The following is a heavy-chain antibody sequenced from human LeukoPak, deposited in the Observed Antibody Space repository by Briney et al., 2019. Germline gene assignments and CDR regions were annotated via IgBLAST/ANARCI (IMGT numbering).Heavy chain of an antibody. CDR2: IIPILGIA. D-gene: IGHD3-22*01. J-gene: IGHJ4*02. Sequence: MGRIIPILGIANYAQKFQGRVTITADKSTSTAYMELSSLRSEDTAVYYCASYDSSGYYKQGWGQGTLVTVSS. V-gene: IGHV1-69*02. CDR3: ASYDSSGYYKQG.